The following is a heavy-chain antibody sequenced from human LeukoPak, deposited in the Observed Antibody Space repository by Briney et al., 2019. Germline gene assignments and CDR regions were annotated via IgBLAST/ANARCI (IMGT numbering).Heavy chain of an antibody. CDR3: ARDGGVRGVFDY. J-gene: IGHJ4*02. D-gene: IGHD3-10*01. CDR1: GFTFSSYW. V-gene: IGHV3-74*01. CDR2: INADGSST. Sequence: GGSLRLSCAASGFTFSSYWMHWVRQAPGKGLVWVSRINADGSSTSYADSVKGRFTISRDNAKNTLYLQMNSLRAEDTAVYYCARDGGVRGVFDYWGQGTLVTVSS.